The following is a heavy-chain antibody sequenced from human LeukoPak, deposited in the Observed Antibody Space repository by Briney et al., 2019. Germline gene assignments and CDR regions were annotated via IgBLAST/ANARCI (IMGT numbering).Heavy chain of an antibody. CDR3: AKDDAWLRYQY. CDR1: GFTFSNYA. D-gene: IGHD3-9*01. Sequence: PGRSLRLSCVASGFTFSNYAMHWVRQAPGKGLEWVAVISYDGSNKYYADSVKGRFTISRDNSKNTLDLQMNSLRAEDTAVYYCAKDDAWLRYQYWGQGTLVTVSS. J-gene: IGHJ4*02. V-gene: IGHV3-30*04. CDR2: ISYDGSNK.